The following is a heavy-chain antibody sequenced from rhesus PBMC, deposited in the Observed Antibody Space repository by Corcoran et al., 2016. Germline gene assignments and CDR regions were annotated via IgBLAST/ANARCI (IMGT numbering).Heavy chain of an antibody. CDR2: IGGRSRRT. CDR3: ARIGLQSNFDY. J-gene: IGHJ4*01. Sequence: QVQLQESGPGLVKPSETLSLTCAVSGGSISGSFWNWLRQPPGKGLERIGYIGGRSRRTYYKPSLKIGDTIAKDTSKKQFPLKLSAVTAADTAVYCCARIGLQSNFDYWGQGVLVTVSS. V-gene: IGHV4-165*02. D-gene: IGHD5-12*01. CDR1: GGSISGSF.